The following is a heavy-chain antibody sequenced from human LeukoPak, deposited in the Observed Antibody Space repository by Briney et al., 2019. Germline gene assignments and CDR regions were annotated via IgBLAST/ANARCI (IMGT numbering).Heavy chain of an antibody. CDR1: GYTFTSYY. J-gene: IGHJ5*02. CDR2: INPSGGST. Sequence: ASVKVSCKASGYTFTSYYMHWVRQAPGQGLEWMGIINPSGGSTSYAQKLQGRVTMTTDTSTSTAYMELRSLRSDDTAVYYCATLGDFVAFTSWGQGTLVTVSS. CDR3: ATLGDFVAFTS. V-gene: IGHV1-46*01. D-gene: IGHD1-26*01.